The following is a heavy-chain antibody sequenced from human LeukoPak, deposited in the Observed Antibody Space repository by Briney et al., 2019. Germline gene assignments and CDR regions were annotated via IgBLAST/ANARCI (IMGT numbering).Heavy chain of an antibody. CDR3: ARDINYCTPTLCHRNWFDP. V-gene: IGHV3-48*01. D-gene: IGHD2-8*01. CDR1: GFSLSSYS. J-gene: IGHJ5*02. Sequence: PGGSLRLSCAASGFSLSSYSMDWFRQTPGKGLEWIPYISSSSNTIYYADPVEGRLTISRDNAKNALYLQMNNLRAEDSAVYFCARDINYCTPTLCHRNWFDPWGQGTLVTVSS. CDR2: ISSSSNTI.